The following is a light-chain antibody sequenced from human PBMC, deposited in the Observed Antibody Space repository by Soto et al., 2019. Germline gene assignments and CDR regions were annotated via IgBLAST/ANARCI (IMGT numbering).Light chain of an antibody. CDR3: SSYTSRSTLYV. CDR1: SSDVGGYNY. Sequence: QSALTQPASVSGSPGQAITISCTGTSSDVGGYNYVSWYQLHPGKAPKLMIYDVSNRPSGVSSRFSGSKSGNTASLTISGLQADDEADYYCSSYTSRSTLYVFGTGTKLTVL. J-gene: IGLJ1*01. CDR2: DVS. V-gene: IGLV2-14*01.